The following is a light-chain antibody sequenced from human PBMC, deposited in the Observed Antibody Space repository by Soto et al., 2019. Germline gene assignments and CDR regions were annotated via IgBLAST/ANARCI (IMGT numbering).Light chain of an antibody. CDR1: HSISRY. CDR3: QQTYKTPPNT. CDR2: GAS. J-gene: IGKJ2*01. Sequence: DIQMTQSPSSLSASVGDRVTITCRASHSISRYLNWYQQKAGKAPKLLIYGASSLVSGVPSRFSGSGSGTDFTLTISSLQPEDFATYYCQQTYKTPPNTFGQGTKLEIK. V-gene: IGKV1-39*01.